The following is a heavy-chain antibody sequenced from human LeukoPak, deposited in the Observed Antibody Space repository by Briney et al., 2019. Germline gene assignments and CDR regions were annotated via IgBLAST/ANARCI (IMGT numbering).Heavy chain of an antibody. J-gene: IGHJ4*02. CDR3: ARDRGDILTYFDY. D-gene: IGHD3-9*01. Sequence: PSETLSLTCTVSGGSISSYYWSWLRQPPGKGLEWIGYIYYSGSTNYNPSLKSRVTISVDTSKNQFSLKLSSVTAADTAVYYCARDRGDILTYFDYWGQGTLVTVSS. V-gene: IGHV4-59*01. CDR1: GGSISSYY. CDR2: IYYSGST.